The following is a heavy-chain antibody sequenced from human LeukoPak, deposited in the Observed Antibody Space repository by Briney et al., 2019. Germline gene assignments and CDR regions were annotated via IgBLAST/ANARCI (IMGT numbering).Heavy chain of an antibody. J-gene: IGHJ5*02. D-gene: IGHD4-17*01. CDR1: GGSISSGDYY. V-gene: IGHV4-30-4*01. CDR2: IYYSGST. Sequence: SETLTLTCTVSGGSISSGDYYWSWIRQPPGKGLEWIGYIYYSGSTYYNPSLKSRVTISVDTSKNQFSLKLSSVTAADTAVYYCARAPGDYGWFDPWGQGTLVTVSS. CDR3: ARAPGDYGWFDP.